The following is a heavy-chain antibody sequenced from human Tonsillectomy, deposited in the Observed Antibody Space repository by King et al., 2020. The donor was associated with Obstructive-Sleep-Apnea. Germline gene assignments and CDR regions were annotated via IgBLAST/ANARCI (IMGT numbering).Heavy chain of an antibody. CDR1: GGSISSYY. V-gene: IGHV4-59*01. CDR3: ARDRLPLDYDFWSGYSPSVMDV. Sequence: VQLQESGPGLVKPSETLSLTCTVSGGSISSYYWSWIRQPPGKGLEWIGYIYYSGSTNYNPSLKSRVTISVDTSKNQFSLKLSSVTAADTAVYYCARDRLPLDYDFWSGYSPSVMDVWGQGTTVTVSS. J-gene: IGHJ6*02. D-gene: IGHD3-3*01. CDR2: IYYSGST.